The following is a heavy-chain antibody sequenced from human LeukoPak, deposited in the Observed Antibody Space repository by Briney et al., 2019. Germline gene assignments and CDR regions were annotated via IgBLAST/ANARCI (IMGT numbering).Heavy chain of an antibody. CDR3: ARDPGTTQTLHDAFDI. V-gene: IGHV3-21*01. CDR2: ISISSSYI. J-gene: IGHJ3*02. Sequence: GGSLRLSCAASGFTFSSYSMNWVRQAPGKGLEWVSFISISSSYIYYADSVKGRFTISRDNARNSLYLQMNSLRAEDTAVYYCARDPGTTQTLHDAFDIWGQGTMVTVSS. D-gene: IGHD1-7*01. CDR1: GFTFSSYS.